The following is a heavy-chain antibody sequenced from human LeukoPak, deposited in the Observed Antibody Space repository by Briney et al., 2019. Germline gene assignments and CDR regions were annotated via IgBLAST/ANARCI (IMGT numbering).Heavy chain of an antibody. J-gene: IGHJ3*02. CDR3: ARGLLTIFGVVIDQDAFDI. D-gene: IGHD3-3*01. CDR1: GYTFTSYD. Sequence: ASVKVSCKASGYTFTSYDINWVRQATGQGLEWMGWMNPNSGNTGYAQKFQGRVTITRNTSISTAYMELGSLRSEDTAVYYCARGLLTIFGVVIDQDAFDIWGQGTMVTVSS. V-gene: IGHV1-8*03. CDR2: MNPNSGNT.